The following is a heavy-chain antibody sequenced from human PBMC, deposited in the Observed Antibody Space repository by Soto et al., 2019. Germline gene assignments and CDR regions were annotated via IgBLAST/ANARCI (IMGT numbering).Heavy chain of an antibody. CDR1: GFTFSNAW. Sequence: GGSLRLSCAASGFTFSNAWMTWVRQAPGKGLEWVGRIKSKTDGGTIDYAAPVKGRFTVSRDDSETTLYLQMNSLKTEDTAVYYCTTDSRYRTLFLYFDYWGQGTQVTVAS. V-gene: IGHV3-15*01. D-gene: IGHD5-12*01. CDR2: IKSKTDGGTI. CDR3: TTDSRYRTLFLYFDY. J-gene: IGHJ4*02.